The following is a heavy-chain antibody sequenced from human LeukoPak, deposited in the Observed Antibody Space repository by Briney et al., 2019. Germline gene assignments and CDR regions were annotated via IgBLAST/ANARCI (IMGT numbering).Heavy chain of an antibody. CDR1: GFTFSSYA. CDR3: AKDRHAPGRYCSSAICFPFDT. V-gene: IGHV3-30*04. CDR2: ISYDGSNK. Sequence: PGGSLRLSCAASGFTFSSYAMHWVRQAPGKGLEWVAVISYDGSNKYYADSVKGRFTISRDNSKNTLYLQMNSLRAEDTAVYYCAKDRHAPGRYCSSAICFPFDTWGQGTLVTVSS. D-gene: IGHD2-2*01. J-gene: IGHJ5*02.